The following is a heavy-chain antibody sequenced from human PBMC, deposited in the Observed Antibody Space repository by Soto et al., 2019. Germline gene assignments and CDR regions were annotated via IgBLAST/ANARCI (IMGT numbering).Heavy chain of an antibody. CDR2: FSSGGGGT. Sequence: GGSLRLSCTASGFTFSNYAMSWVRQAPGKGLEWVSTFSSGGGGTYYADSVKGRFTISRDNSKNTLSLQMNSLRAEDTAVYYCTKSNRYCSGANCFTFDYWGLGTLVTVSS. V-gene: IGHV3-23*01. J-gene: IGHJ4*01. CDR1: GFTFSNYA. CDR3: TKSNRYCSGANCFTFDY. D-gene: IGHD2-15*01.